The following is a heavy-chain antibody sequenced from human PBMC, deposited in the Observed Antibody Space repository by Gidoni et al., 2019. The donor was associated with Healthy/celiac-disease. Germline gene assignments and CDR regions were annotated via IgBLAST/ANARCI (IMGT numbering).Heavy chain of an antibody. J-gene: IGHJ6*02. CDR1: GGSISSSSYY. V-gene: IGHV4-39*07. CDR3: ARDSNEDGDV. Sequence: QLQLQESGPGLVKPSETLSLPCTVSGGSISSSSYYWGWIRQPPGKGLEWIGSIYYSGSTYYNPSLKSRVTISVDTSKNQFSLKLSSVTAADTAVYYCARDSNEDGDVWGQGTTVTVSS. D-gene: IGHD2-15*01. CDR2: IYYSGST.